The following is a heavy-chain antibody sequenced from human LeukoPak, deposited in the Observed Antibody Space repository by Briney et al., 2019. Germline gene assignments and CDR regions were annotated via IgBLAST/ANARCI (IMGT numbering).Heavy chain of an antibody. Sequence: MSGGSLRLSCAASGFTVSSNYMSWVRHAPGRGLEWVGRIKSKTDGRTTEYGAPVKGRFTISRDDSKNTLYVQMNSLKTEDTAVYYCTTEGSSAWYDYWGQGTLVTVSS. CDR2: IKSKTDGRTT. CDR3: TTEGSSAWYDY. D-gene: IGHD6-19*01. CDR1: GFTVSSNY. V-gene: IGHV3-15*01. J-gene: IGHJ4*02.